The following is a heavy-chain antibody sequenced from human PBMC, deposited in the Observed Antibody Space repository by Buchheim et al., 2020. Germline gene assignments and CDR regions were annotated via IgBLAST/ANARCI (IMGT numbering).Heavy chain of an antibody. CDR3: ARESVSASGSYPYWYFDL. CDR2: INPNSGGT. V-gene: IGHV1-2*02. J-gene: IGHJ2*01. CDR1: GYTFTGYY. Sequence: QVQLVQSGAEVKKPGASVKVSCKASGYTFTGYYMHWVRQAPGQGLEWMGWINPNSGGTNYAQQFQGRVTMTRDTSISTAYMELSRLRSDDTAVYYCARESVSASGSYPYWYFDLWGRGTL. D-gene: IGHD1-26*01.